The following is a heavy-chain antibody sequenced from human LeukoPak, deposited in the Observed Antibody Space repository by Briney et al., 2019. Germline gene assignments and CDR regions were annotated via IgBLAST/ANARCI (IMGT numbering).Heavy chain of an antibody. CDR1: GFTFSSYW. V-gene: IGHV3-7*03. CDR3: ARGGSSSMYNWFDP. Sequence: GGSLRLSCGASGFTFSSYWMSWVRQAPGKGLEWVANIKQDGSEKYYVDSVKGRFTISRDNAKNSLYLQMNSLRAEDTAVYYCARGGSSSMYNWFDPWGQGTLVTVSS. D-gene: IGHD6-13*01. J-gene: IGHJ5*02. CDR2: IKQDGSEK.